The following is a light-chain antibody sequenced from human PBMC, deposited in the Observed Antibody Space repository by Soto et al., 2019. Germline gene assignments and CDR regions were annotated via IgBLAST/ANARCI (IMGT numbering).Light chain of an antibody. Sequence: EIVLTQSPGTLSLSPGERATLSCRASQSVSSSFLVWYQQKPGQAPRLLIYGASSRAPGIPDRFSGSGSGTDFTLTISRLEPDDFAVYYCQQYDSSSITFGQGTRLEIK. CDR3: QQYDSSSIT. CDR2: GAS. J-gene: IGKJ5*01. V-gene: IGKV3-20*01. CDR1: QSVSSSF.